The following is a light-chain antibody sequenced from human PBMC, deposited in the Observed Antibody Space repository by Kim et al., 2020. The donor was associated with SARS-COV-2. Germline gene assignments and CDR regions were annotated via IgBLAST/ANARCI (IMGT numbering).Light chain of an antibody. CDR3: NSRDSSGNHLGV. CDR1: SLRSCY. CDR2: GKN. V-gene: IGLV3-19*01. Sequence: LGQTSRITCQGDSLRSCYASWYQQKPVQAPVLVIYGKNNRPSGIPDRFSGSSSGNTASLTITGAQAEDEADYYCNSRDSSGNHLGVFGGGTQLTVL. J-gene: IGLJ3*02.